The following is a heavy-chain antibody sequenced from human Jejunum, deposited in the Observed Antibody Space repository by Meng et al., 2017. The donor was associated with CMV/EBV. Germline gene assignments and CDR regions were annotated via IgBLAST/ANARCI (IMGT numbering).Heavy chain of an antibody. Sequence: SCAVAGFTYSDFWVGWGRQSPGMGLEWVANIKQDGSATYYADSVKGRFTISRDNAKNSLYLQMDNLRADDTAVYYCVREDIVVFDYWGQGTLVTVSS. J-gene: IGHJ4*02. CDR3: VREDIVVFDY. D-gene: IGHD2-15*01. CDR2: IKQDGSAT. V-gene: IGHV3-7*01. CDR1: GFTYSDFW.